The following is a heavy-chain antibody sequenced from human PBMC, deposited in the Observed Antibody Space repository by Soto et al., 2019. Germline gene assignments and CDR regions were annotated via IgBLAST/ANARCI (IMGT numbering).Heavy chain of an antibody. CDR1: GWSFGVYY. D-gene: IGHD3-3*01. CDR3: ARSTYYEFLEWLSMGPYYYYYGMDV. Sequence: TSETQSLTDAVYGWSFGVYYWSLLRQPQGKGLLWIGDIHHSGSTNYNPSLKSRVTISVDTSKSQFSLKLSSVTAADTAVYYCARSTYYEFLEWLSMGPYYYYYGMDVWGQGTRVTVS. V-gene: IGHV4-34*01. J-gene: IGHJ6*02. CDR2: IHHSGST.